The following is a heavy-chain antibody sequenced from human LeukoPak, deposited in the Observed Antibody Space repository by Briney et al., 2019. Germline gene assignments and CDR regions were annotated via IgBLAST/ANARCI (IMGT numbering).Heavy chain of an antibody. CDR1: GYTFTGYY. Sequence: ASVKVSCKASGYTFTGYYMHWVRQAPGQRLEWMGWVNPNSGGTNYAQKFQGGVTMTRDTSISTAYMELSRLRSDDTAVYYCARESSSGWGGYFDYWGQGTLVTVSS. D-gene: IGHD6-19*01. J-gene: IGHJ4*02. CDR3: ARESSSGWGGYFDY. CDR2: VNPNSGGT. V-gene: IGHV1-2*02.